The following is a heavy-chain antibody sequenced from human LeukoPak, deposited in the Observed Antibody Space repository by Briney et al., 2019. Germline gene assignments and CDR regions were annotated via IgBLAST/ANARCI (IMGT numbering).Heavy chain of an antibody. V-gene: IGHV2-5*01. CDR3: AHRPFVEQGGWYMLFDY. D-gene: IGHD6-19*01. J-gene: IGHJ4*02. CDR2: IYWNDDK. Sequence: SGPTLLKPTPTLTLTCTFSGFSLSTRGVGVGWIRQPPGKALEGLALIYWNDDKRYSPSLKSRLTITKDTSKNQVVLTMTNMDPVDTATYYCAHRPFVEQGGWYMLFDYWGQGTLVTVSS. CDR1: GFSLSTRGVG.